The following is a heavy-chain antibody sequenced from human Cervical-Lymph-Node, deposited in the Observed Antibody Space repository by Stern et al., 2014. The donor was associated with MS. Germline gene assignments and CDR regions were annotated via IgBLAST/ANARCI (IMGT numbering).Heavy chain of an antibody. D-gene: IGHD4-17*01. J-gene: IGHJ4*02. V-gene: IGHV4-39*01. CDR3: ATSYGDYGLYFDY. CDR2: IYYSGST. CDR1: GGSISSSSYY. Sequence: QVQLVESGPGLVKPSETLSLTCTVSGGSISSSSYYWGWIRQPPGKGLEWIGSIYYSGSTYYNPSLKSRVTISVDTSKNQFSLKLSSVTAADTAVYYCATSYGDYGLYFDYWGQGTLVTVSS.